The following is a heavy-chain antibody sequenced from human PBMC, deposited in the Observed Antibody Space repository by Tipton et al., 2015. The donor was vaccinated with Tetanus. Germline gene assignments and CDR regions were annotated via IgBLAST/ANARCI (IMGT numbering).Heavy chain of an antibody. CDR2: VSGRGGDT. CDR1: GFTFSNYA. D-gene: IGHD4-11*01. V-gene: IGHV3-23*01. Sequence: SLRLSCAATGFTFSNYAMAWVRQAPGKGLEWVSAVSGRGGDTYYADSAKGRFTISRDNSKNTLYLQMNSLRAEDTAVYYCARDLRFDYSGGYYSYGMDVWGQGTTVTVSS. CDR3: ARDLRFDYSGGYYSYGMDV. J-gene: IGHJ6*02.